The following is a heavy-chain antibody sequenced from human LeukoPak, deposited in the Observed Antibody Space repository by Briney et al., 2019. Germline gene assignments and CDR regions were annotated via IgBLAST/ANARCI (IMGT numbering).Heavy chain of an antibody. CDR2: ISSSSSYT. CDR1: GFTFSDYY. V-gene: IGHV3-11*06. D-gene: IGHD2-2*01. Sequence: PGGSLRLPCAASGFTFSDYYMSWIRQAPGKGLEWVSYISSSSSYTNYADSVKGRFTISRDNAKNSLYLQMNSLRAEDTAVYYCARVQGYCSSTSCSLWDYWGQGTLVTVSS. J-gene: IGHJ4*02. CDR3: ARVQGYCSSTSCSLWDY.